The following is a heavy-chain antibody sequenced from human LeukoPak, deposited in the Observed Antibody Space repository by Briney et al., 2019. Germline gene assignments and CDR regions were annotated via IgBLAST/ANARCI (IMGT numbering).Heavy chain of an antibody. V-gene: IGHV3-30*02. Sequence: GGSLRLSCAASGFTFSSYGMHWVRQAPGKGLEWVAFIRYDGSNKYYADSVKGRFTISRDNSKNTLYLQTNSLRAEDTAVYYCAEYGLSANYDSSGYYYRSNWYFDLWGRGTLVTVSS. D-gene: IGHD3-22*01. CDR1: GFTFSSYG. CDR3: AEYGLSANYDSSGYYYRSNWYFDL. J-gene: IGHJ2*01. CDR2: IRYDGSNK.